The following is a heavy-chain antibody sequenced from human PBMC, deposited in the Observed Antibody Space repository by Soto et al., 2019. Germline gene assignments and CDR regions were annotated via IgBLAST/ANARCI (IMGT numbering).Heavy chain of an antibody. CDR2: ISYDGSNI. CDR1: GFTFSTYG. D-gene: IGHD4-4*01. CDR3: AKAWGNYDMYFYYYMDV. V-gene: IGHV3-30*18. Sequence: PGGSLRLSCAASGFTFSTYGMHWVRQAPGKGLEWVALISYDGSNIYSADSVKGRFTISRDNSKNTLYLQMNSLGAEDSAVYYCAKAWGNYDMYFYYYMDVWGKGTTVTVSS. J-gene: IGHJ6*03.